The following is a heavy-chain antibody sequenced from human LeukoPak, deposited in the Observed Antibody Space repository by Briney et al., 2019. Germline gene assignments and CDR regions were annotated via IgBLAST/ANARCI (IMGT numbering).Heavy chain of an antibody. J-gene: IGHJ4*02. CDR3: ARYYCGTSYCPGVDY. CDR1: GGSISSGGYY. CDR2: ISYSGNT. V-gene: IGHV4-31*03. D-gene: IGHD2-21*01. Sequence: SQTLSLTCTVSGGSISSGGYYWSWIRQHPGKGLEWIGYISYSGNTYYNPSLKSRLTISRDTPNNQFSLKLSSVTAADTALYYCARYYCGTSYCPGVDYWGQGALVTVSS.